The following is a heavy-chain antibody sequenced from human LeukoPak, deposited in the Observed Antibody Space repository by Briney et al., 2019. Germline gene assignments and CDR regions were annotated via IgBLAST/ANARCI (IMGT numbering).Heavy chain of an antibody. CDR1: GFTVSSNY. CDR3: ARDAPYFY. V-gene: IGHV3-53*01. J-gene: IGHJ4*02. D-gene: IGHD2/OR15-2a*01. CDR2: IYSGGST. Sequence: PGGSLRLSCAASGFTVSSNYMSWVRQAPGKGLEWVSVIYSGGSTYYADSVKGRFTISRENSKNALYLQMNSLRAEDTAVYYCARDAPYFYWGQGTLVTVSS.